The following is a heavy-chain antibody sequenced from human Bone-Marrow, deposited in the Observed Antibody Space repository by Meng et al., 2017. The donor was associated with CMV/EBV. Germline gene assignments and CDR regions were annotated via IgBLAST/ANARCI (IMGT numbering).Heavy chain of an antibody. CDR2: INGDGSIT. CDR3: ATELAEGPFDY. CDR1: GFTFSGYW. J-gene: IGHJ4*02. D-gene: IGHD3-10*01. V-gene: IGHV3-74*03. Sequence: GESLKISCAASGFTFSGYWMHWVRQAPGKGLVWVSRINGDGSITTYADSVKGRFTISRDNAKNTLYLQMNSLRAEDTAVYYCATELAEGPFDYWGQGTLVTVSS.